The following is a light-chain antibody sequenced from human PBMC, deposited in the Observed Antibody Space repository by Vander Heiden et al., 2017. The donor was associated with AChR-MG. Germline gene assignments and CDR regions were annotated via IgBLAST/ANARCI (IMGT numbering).Light chain of an antibody. J-gene: IGKJ1*01. V-gene: IGKV4-1*01. Sequence: DIVMTQSPDSLAVSLGERATINCKSRQSVLYSSNNKNYLAWFQQKPGQPPRLLIYWASTRESGVPDRFSGSGSGTDFTLTISSLQAEDVAVYYCQQYDSTPRTFGQGTKVEIK. CDR2: WAS. CDR3: QQYDSTPRT. CDR1: QSVLYSSNNKNY.